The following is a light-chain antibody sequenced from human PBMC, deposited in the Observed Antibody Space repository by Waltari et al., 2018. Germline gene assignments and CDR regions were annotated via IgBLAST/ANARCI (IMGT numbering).Light chain of an antibody. Sequence: AIQLTQSPSSLSASVGDRVTITCRASQGIRVDLAWYQQKPGKAPKLLIYDASIVQSGVPSRFSGGGSGTEFSLTINSLQPDDFATYYCQQYNDRVLTFGQGT. CDR1: QGIRVD. J-gene: IGKJ2*01. V-gene: IGKV1D-13*01. CDR3: QQYNDRVLT. CDR2: DAS.